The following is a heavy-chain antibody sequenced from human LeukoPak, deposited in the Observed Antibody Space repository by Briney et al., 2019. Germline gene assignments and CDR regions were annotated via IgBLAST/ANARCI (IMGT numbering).Heavy chain of an antibody. CDR1: GYTFTSYG. CDR2: IIPIFGTA. D-gene: IGHD6-13*01. CDR3: APSPNRGAAAGFRNYYYMDV. Sequence: SVTVSFKASGYTFTSYGISWVRQAPGPGLELMGGIIPIFGTANYAQKFQGRVTITADKTTSTAYMELRSLRSEHTAVYYCAPSPNRGAAAGFRNYYYMDVWGKGTTVTVSS. V-gene: IGHV1-69*06. J-gene: IGHJ6*03.